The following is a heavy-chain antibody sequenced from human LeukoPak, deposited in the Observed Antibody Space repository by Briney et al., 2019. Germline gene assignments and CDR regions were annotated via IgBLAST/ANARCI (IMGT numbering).Heavy chain of an antibody. V-gene: IGHV1-69*13. D-gene: IGHD3-22*01. J-gene: IGHJ4*02. CDR2: IIPIFGTA. Sequence: ASVKVSFKASGGTFSSYAISWVRQAPGQGLEWMGGIIPIFGTANYAQKFQGRVTITADESTSTAYMELSSLRSEDTAVYYCARSPSSMIVVVTPFRYFDYWGQGTLVTVSS. CDR3: ARSPSSMIVVVTPFRYFDY. CDR1: GGTFSSYA.